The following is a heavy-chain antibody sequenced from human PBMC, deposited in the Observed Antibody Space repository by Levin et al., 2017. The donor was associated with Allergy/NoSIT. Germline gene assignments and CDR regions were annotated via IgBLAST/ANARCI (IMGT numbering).Heavy chain of an antibody. V-gene: IGHV3-72*01. D-gene: IGHD4-17*01. Sequence: LSLTCAASGFTFSDHYMDWVRQAPGKGLEWVGRTRNKANSYTTEYAASVKGRFTISRDESKNSLYLQMNSLKTEDTAVYYCARDTMTTDALDIWGQGTMVTVSS. CDR1: GFTFSDHY. CDR2: TRNKANSYTT. J-gene: IGHJ3*02. CDR3: ARDTMTTDALDI.